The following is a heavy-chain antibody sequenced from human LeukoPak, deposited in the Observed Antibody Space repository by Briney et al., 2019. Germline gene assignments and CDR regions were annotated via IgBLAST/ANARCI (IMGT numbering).Heavy chain of an antibody. D-gene: IGHD3-3*01. CDR2: ISAYNGNT. J-gene: IGHJ4*02. V-gene: IGHV1-18*01. CDR1: GYTFTSYS. Sequence: ASVNVSCKASGYTFTSYSISCVRHAPAQGLEWMGWISAYNGNTNYAQTLQGRVTMTTDTSTSTAYMELRSLRSDDTAVYYCSSSEDYDFWSGYYRFDYWGQGTLVTVSP. CDR3: SSSEDYDFWSGYYRFDY.